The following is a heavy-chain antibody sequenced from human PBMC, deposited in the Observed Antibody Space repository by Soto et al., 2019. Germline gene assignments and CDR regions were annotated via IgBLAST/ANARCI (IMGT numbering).Heavy chain of an antibody. CDR1: GGSISSSSYY. D-gene: IGHD3-3*01. CDR2: IYYSGST. CDR3: ARHGKEGIRFLEWLLSLEFDY. Sequence: QLQLQESGPGLVKPSETLSLTCTVSGGSISSSSYYWGWIRQPPGKGLEWIGSIYYSGSTYYNPSLKSRVTISVDTSKNQFSLKLSSVTAADTAVYYCARHGKEGIRFLEWLLSLEFDYWGQGTLVTVSS. V-gene: IGHV4-39*01. J-gene: IGHJ4*02.